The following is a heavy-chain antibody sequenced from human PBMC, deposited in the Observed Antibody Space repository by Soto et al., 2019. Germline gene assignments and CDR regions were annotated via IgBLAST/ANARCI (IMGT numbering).Heavy chain of an antibody. V-gene: IGHV4-34*01. D-gene: IGHD6-13*01. CDR1: GGSFSGDY. Sequence: QVQLQQWGAGLLKPSETLSLNCAVYGGSFSGDYWSWIRQSPGKGLEWIGEINDSGSTEYNPSFKSGVTNSVDTSKNQFSLKLSSVTAADTAMYYCARGGGAAAGTWGQGNLVTVSS. J-gene: IGHJ5*02. CDR2: INDSGST. CDR3: ARGGGAAAGT.